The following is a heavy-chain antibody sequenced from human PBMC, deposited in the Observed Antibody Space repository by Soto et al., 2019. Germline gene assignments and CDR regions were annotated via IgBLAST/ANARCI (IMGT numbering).Heavy chain of an antibody. J-gene: IGHJ4*02. CDR1: GFIFGDYY. Sequence: GGSLRLSCAASGFIFGDYYMNWIRQGPGKGLEWISYISSSSNTKYYADSVKGRFAIPRDNAKNSLFLEMNNLRVEDTAVYFCARGHRMFSKTYVGYFDSWGLGTLVTVSS. V-gene: IGHV3-11*01. CDR3: ARGHRMFSKTYVGYFDS. CDR2: ISSSSNTK. D-gene: IGHD3-10*02.